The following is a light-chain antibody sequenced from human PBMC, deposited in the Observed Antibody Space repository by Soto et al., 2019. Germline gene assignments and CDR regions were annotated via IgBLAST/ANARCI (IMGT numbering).Light chain of an antibody. V-gene: IGLV1-51*02. CDR2: ENN. J-gene: IGLJ2*01. CDR3: GTWDSSLSAVV. Sequence: QPVLTQPPSVSAAPGQKVTISCSGSSSNIGNNYVSWYQQLPGTAPKLLIYENNKRPSGILDRFSGSKSGTSATLGITGLQTGDEADYYCGTWDSSLSAVVFGGGTKLTVL. CDR1: SSNIGNNY.